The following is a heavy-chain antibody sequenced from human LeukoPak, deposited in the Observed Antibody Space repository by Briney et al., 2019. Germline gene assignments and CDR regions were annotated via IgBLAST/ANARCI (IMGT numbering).Heavy chain of an antibody. Sequence: GGSLRLSCAASGFTFSNTWMSWVRQAPGKGLEWVGRIKSKTDGGTTDYAAPVKGRFTISRDDSKNTLYLQMNSLKTEDTAVYYCTTDPGYYYDSSGYYESWGQGTLVTVSS. CDR3: TTDPGYYYDSSGYYES. CDR2: IKSKTDGGTT. V-gene: IGHV3-15*01. CDR1: GFTFSNTW. D-gene: IGHD3-22*01. J-gene: IGHJ4*02.